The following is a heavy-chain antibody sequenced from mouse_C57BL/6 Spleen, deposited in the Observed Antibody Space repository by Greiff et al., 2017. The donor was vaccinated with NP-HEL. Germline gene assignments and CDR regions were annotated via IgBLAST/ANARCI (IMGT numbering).Heavy chain of an antibody. D-gene: IGHD1-1*01. Sequence: EVQRVESGGGLVKPGGSLKLSCAASGFTFSSYAMSWVRQTPEKRLEWVATISDGGSYTYYPDNVKGRFTISRDNAKNNLYLQMSHLKSEDTAMYYCAPLNGSSYGDAMDYWGQGTSVTVSS. CDR3: APLNGSSYGDAMDY. CDR1: GFTFSSYA. V-gene: IGHV5-4*01. J-gene: IGHJ4*01. CDR2: ISDGGSYT.